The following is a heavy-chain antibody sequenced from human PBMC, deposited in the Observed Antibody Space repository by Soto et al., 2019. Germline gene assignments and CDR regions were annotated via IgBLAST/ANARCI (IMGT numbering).Heavy chain of an antibody. CDR1: GYSFTGYY. J-gene: IGHJ4*02. V-gene: IGHV1-2*02. Sequence: HEHLVKSGAEVKRPGASLKVSCKASGYSFTGYYIHWVRQAPGQGLEWMGWINPDSGATNYAQNCQGRVTLTSDTSISTASMDLTSLTSDDTAVYYCARGDYGTGGYPFPYFDYWGQGTLVIVSS. CDR2: INPDSGAT. D-gene: IGHD2-8*02. CDR3: ARGDYGTGGYPFPYFDY.